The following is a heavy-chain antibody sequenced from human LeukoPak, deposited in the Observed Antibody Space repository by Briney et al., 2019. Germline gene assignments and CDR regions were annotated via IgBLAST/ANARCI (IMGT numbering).Heavy chain of an antibody. D-gene: IGHD4-17*01. V-gene: IGHV3-48*02. CDR3: ARDQDYGFDY. CDR2: IRTSGSSM. Sequence: GGSLRLSCAASGFNFNSYSMNWVRQAPGKGLEWLPHIRTSGSSMYYADSVRGRFTISRDNAKNSLYLQLNSLRDEDTAVYFCARDQDYGFDYWGQGTLVTVSS. J-gene: IGHJ4*02. CDR1: GFNFNSYS.